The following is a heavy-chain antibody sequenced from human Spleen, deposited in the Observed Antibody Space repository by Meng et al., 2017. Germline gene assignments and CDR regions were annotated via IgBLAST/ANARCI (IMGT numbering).Heavy chain of an antibody. J-gene: IGHJ4*02. V-gene: IGHV1-2*06. Sequence: QLAQSGAEVKKPGASVKVSCKASGYPFTGYYMNWVRQAPGQGLEWMGRINPSSGGTIYAQKFQGRVTMTRDTSISTAYMELSRLRSDDTAVYYCARHSSGWNLFDYWGQGTLVTVSS. CDR2: INPSSGGT. CDR1: GYPFTGYY. D-gene: IGHD6-19*01. CDR3: ARHSSGWNLFDY.